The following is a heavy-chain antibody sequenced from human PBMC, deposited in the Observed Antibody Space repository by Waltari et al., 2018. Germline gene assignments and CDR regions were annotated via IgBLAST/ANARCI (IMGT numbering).Heavy chain of an antibody. J-gene: IGHJ2*01. D-gene: IGHD5-18*01. CDR1: GGTFSSYP. Sequence: QVQLVQSGAEVKKPGSSVKVSCKASGGTFSSYPISWVRQAPGQGLEWMGRIIPILGIANYAQKFQGRVTITTDKSTSTAYMELSSLRSEDTAVYYCARDRGAWIQPRRSDWYFDLWGRGTLVTVSS. CDR3: ARDRGAWIQPRRSDWYFDL. V-gene: IGHV1-69*04. CDR2: IIPILGIA.